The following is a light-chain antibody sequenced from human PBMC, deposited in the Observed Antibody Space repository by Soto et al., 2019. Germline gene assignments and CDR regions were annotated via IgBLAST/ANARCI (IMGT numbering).Light chain of an antibody. V-gene: IGKV1-39*01. Sequence: IQMTQSPSSLSASVGDRVIITCRASQSISSQLNWYQQKPGKAPKLLIYAASSLQSGVPSRFSGSGSGTDFTLTISSLQPEDFATYYCQKYNSAPQTFGQGTKVDIK. CDR2: AAS. CDR1: QSISSQ. J-gene: IGKJ1*01. CDR3: QKYNSAPQT.